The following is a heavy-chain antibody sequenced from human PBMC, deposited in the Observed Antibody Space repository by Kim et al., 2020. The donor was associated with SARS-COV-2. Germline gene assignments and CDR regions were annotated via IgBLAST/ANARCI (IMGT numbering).Heavy chain of an antibody. CDR3: ARHLIPAASTWQGPSSFFDY. CDR2: IYPFDSDT. J-gene: IGHJ4*02. D-gene: IGHD6-13*01. Sequence: GESLKISCKGSGYNFNKYWIGWVRQMPGRGLEWMAVIYPFDSDTRYSPSFQGQVTISVDKSITTAYLQWSSLKASDTAVFYCARHLIPAASTWQGPSSFFDYWGQGTLVTVSS. V-gene: IGHV5-51*01. CDR1: GYNFNKYW.